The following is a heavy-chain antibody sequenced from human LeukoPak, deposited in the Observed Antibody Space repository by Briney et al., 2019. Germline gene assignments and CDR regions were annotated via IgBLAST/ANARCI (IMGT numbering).Heavy chain of an antibody. CDR3: ARDGSSSGGLDY. Sequence: GGSLRHSCAASGFTFSSYLMSCVRQAPGKELDGVGNIKQDGSEKHYVESVKGRFSISRENAENSLSLQMSSLRVEDTAVYYCARDGSSSGGLDYWGQGTLVTVSS. CDR1: GFTFSSYL. CDR2: IKQDGSEK. J-gene: IGHJ4*02. D-gene: IGHD6-6*01. V-gene: IGHV3-7*05.